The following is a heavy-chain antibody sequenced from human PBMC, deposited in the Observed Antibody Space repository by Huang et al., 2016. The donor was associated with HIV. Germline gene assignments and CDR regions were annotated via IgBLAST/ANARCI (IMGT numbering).Heavy chain of an antibody. V-gene: IGHV3-53*01. CDR3: AKEGDTGAALGY. Sequence: EVQLVESGGGLIQPGGSLRLSCAASWFTVSTNYMTWVRQAPGKGLEWVSLIYSGGTPYYADSVKGRFTISRDDSENTLYLHMTSLRAGDTAVYYCAKEGDTGAALGYWGQGTLVTVS. J-gene: IGHJ4*02. CDR2: IYSGGTP. D-gene: IGHD2-8*02. CDR1: WFTVSTNY.